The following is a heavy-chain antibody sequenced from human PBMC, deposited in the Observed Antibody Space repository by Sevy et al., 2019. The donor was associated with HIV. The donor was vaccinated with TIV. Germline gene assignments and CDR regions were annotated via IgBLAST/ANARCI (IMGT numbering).Heavy chain of an antibody. CDR1: GFTFSSYA. D-gene: IGHD6-13*01. V-gene: IGHV3-30-3*01. CDR3: AREVAAAGHYYYGMDV. J-gene: IGHJ6*02. CDR2: ISYDGSNK. Sequence: GGSLRLSCAASGFTFSSYAMHWVRQAPGKGLEWVAVISYDGSNKYYAYSVKGRFTISRDNSKNTLYLQMNSLRAEDTAVYYCAREVAAAGHYYYGMDVWGQGTTVTVSS.